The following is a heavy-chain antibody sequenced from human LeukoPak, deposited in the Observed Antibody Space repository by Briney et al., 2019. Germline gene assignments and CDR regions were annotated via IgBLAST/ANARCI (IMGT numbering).Heavy chain of an antibody. V-gene: IGHV3-33*01. D-gene: IGHD5-18*01. Sequence: PGGSLRLSCAASGFTFSSYGMHWVRQAPGKGLEWVAVIWHDGSNKYYADSVKGRFTISRDNSKNTLYLQMNSLRAEDTAVYYCARERQLWLHYYYGMDVWGQGTTVTVSS. CDR3: ARERQLWLHYYYGMDV. CDR2: IWHDGSNK. J-gene: IGHJ6*02. CDR1: GFTFSSYG.